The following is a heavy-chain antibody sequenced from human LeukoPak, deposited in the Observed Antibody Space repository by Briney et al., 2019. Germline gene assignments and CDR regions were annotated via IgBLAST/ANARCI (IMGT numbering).Heavy chain of an antibody. D-gene: IGHD3-10*01. J-gene: IGHJ5*02. CDR1: GYTFIGYY. Sequence: ASVKVSCKASGYTFIGYYMHWVRQAPGQGLEWMGWINPNSGGTNYAQKFQGRVTMTRDTSISTAYMELSRLRSDDTAVYYCATTFTGNYYGSGNPWGQGTLVTVSS. CDR3: ATTFTGNYYGSGNP. CDR2: INPNSGGT. V-gene: IGHV1-2*02.